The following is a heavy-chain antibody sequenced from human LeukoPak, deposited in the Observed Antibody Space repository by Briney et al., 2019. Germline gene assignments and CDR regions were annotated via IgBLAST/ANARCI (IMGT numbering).Heavy chain of an antibody. CDR2: IYSGGST. CDR1: GFTVSSNY. Sequence: GGSLRLSCAASGFTVSSNYMSWVRQAPGKGLEWVSVIYSGGSTYYADSVKGRFTISRDNAKNSLYLQMNSLRVEDTAVYYCARDPSSLPYYFDYWGQGTLVTVSS. D-gene: IGHD6-19*01. V-gene: IGHV3-53*05. CDR3: ARDPSSLPYYFDY. J-gene: IGHJ4*02.